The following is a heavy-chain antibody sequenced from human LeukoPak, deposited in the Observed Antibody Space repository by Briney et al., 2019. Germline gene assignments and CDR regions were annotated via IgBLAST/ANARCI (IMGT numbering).Heavy chain of an antibody. CDR2: IASDGSST. CDR3: ARGRPHGNDY. V-gene: IGHV3-74*01. J-gene: IGHJ4*02. Sequence: GGSLRLSCEASGFTFSSYWMNWVRQAPGKGLVWVSRIASDGSSTTYADSVKGRFSISRDNAKNTLYLQMNSLRVADTAVYYCARGRPHGNDYWGQGTLVTVSS. CDR1: GFTFSSYW. D-gene: IGHD4-23*01.